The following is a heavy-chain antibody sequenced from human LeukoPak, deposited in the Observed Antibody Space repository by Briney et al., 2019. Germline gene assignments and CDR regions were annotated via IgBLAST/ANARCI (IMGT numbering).Heavy chain of an antibody. J-gene: IGHJ4*02. Sequence: GASVKVSCKAFGGTFSSYAISWVRQAPGQGLEWMGRIIPIFGIANYAQKFQGRVTITADKSTSTAYMELSSLRSEDTAVYYCARAAAQDELGHFDYWGQGTLVTVSS. V-gene: IGHV1-69*04. D-gene: IGHD7-27*01. CDR1: GGTFSSYA. CDR2: IIPIFGIA. CDR3: ARAAAQDELGHFDY.